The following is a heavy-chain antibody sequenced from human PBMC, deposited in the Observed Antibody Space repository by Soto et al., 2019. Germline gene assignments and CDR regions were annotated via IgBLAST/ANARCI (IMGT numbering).Heavy chain of an antibody. V-gene: IGHV3-15*01. Sequence: GSLRLSCASSGFTFSNAWMSWVRQAPGKGLEWVGRIKSKTDGGTTDYAAPVKGRFTISRDDSKNTLYLQMNSLKTEDTAVYYCTTDRASYDFWSGYYVFDYWGQGTLVTVSS. D-gene: IGHD3-3*01. CDR1: GFTFSNAW. CDR2: IKSKTDGGTT. J-gene: IGHJ4*02. CDR3: TTDRASYDFWSGYYVFDY.